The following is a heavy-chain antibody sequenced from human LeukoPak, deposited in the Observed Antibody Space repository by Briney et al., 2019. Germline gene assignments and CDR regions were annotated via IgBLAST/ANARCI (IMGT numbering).Heavy chain of an antibody. D-gene: IGHD6-13*01. CDR1: GFRFPSYA. CDR2: ISGSGGST. J-gene: IGHJ4*02. CDR3: AKTWDSASWYYFDY. V-gene: IGHV3-23*01. Sequence: GGSLRLSCAASGFRFPSYAMSWVRQAPGKGLEWVSSISGSGGSTYYADSEKGRFTISRDNSKNTLYLQMNSLRGEDTAVYYCAKTWDSASWYYFDYWGQGTLVTVSS.